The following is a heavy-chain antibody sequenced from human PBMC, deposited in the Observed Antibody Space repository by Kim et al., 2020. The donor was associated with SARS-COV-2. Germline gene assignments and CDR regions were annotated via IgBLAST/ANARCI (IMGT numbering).Heavy chain of an antibody. Sequence: GGSLRLSCAASGFTFDDYAMHWVRQAPGKGLEWVSGISWNSGSIGYADSVKGRFTISRDNAKNSLYLQMNSLRAEDTALYYCAKSSHCSSTSCYTGDAFDIWGQGTMVTVSS. CDR1: GFTFDDYA. CDR2: ISWNSGSI. J-gene: IGHJ3*02. D-gene: IGHD2-2*02. CDR3: AKSSHCSSTSCYTGDAFDI. V-gene: IGHV3-9*01.